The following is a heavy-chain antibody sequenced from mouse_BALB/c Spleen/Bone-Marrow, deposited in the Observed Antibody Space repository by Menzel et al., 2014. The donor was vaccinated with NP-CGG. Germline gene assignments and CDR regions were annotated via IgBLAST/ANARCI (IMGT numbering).Heavy chain of an antibody. CDR2: NNPGSGGT. J-gene: IGHJ4*01. CDR3: ARSIYDGYSEAMDY. V-gene: IGHV1-54*03. Sequence: SGAELVRPGTSVKVSCKASGYAFTNYLIEWVKQRPGQGLEWIGVNNPGSGGTNYNEKFKGKATLTADKSSSTVYMQLSSLTSDDSAAYFCARSIYDGYSEAMDYWGQGTSVTVSS. D-gene: IGHD2-3*01. CDR1: GYAFTNYL.